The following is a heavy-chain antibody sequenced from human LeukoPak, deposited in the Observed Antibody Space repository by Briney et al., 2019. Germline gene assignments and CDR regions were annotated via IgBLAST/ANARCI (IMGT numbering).Heavy chain of an antibody. CDR1: SGSISSYY. CDR2: IYYSGST. Sequence: PSETLSLTCTVSSGSISSYYWSWIRQPPGKGLEWIGYIYYSGSTNYNPSLKSRVTISVDTSKNQFSLKLSSVTAADTAVYYCARVYAPYSSNHFDYWGQGTLVTVSS. J-gene: IGHJ4*02. D-gene: IGHD6-13*01. V-gene: IGHV4-59*01. CDR3: ARVYAPYSSNHFDY.